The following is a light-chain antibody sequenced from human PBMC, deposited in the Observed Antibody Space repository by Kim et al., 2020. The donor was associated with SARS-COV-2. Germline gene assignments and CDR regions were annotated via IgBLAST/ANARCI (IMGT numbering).Light chain of an antibody. CDR2: AKD. J-gene: IGLJ1*01. CDR1: SLRRYY. Sequence: WGQTVRSRGQGGSLRRYYASGYQQRPGQGPVLVIYAKDNRPSGIPDRFSGSSAGNIASLTITGAQAEDEADYYCNSRDNSGASYVFGTGTKVTVL. CDR3: NSRDNSGASYV. V-gene: IGLV3-19*01.